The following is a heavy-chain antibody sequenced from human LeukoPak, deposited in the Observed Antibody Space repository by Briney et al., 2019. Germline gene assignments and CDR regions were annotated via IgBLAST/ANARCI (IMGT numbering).Heavy chain of an antibody. V-gene: IGHV4-31*03. CDR2: IYYSGST. Sequence: SETLSLTCTVSDDSISSGGYYWSWIRQHPGKGLEWIGHIYYSGSTYYNPSLKSRVTISVDTSKNQFSLKLNSVTAADTAVYYCARAARGGYCSSTGCYIWFDPWGQGTLVTVSS. D-gene: IGHD2-2*02. J-gene: IGHJ5*02. CDR3: ARAARGGYCSSTGCYIWFDP. CDR1: DDSISSGGYY.